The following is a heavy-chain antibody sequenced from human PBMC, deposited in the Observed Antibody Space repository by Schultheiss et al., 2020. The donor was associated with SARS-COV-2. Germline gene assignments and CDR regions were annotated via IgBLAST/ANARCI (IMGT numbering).Heavy chain of an antibody. V-gene: IGHV1-2*02. CDR3: ARGTPDDY. CDR1: GGTFSSYT. J-gene: IGHJ4*02. CDR2: INPNSGGT. Sequence: ASVKVSCKASGGTFSSYTISWVRQAPGQGLEWMGWINPNSGGTNYAQKFQGRVTMTRDTSISTAYMELSRLRSDDTAVYYCARGTPDDYWGQGTLVTVSS.